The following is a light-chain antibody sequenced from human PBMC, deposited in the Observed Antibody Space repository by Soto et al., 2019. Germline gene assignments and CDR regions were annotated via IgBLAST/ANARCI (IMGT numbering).Light chain of an antibody. Sequence: EIVMTQSPATLSVSPGERATLSCRASQSVSSNLAWYQQKPGQAPRLLVYGASTRATGSPARCSGSGSGTEFTLTISSLQSEDFAVYYCQQYHNWPRTFGQGTKVEIK. CDR1: QSVSSN. V-gene: IGKV3-15*01. CDR3: QQYHNWPRT. CDR2: GAS. J-gene: IGKJ1*01.